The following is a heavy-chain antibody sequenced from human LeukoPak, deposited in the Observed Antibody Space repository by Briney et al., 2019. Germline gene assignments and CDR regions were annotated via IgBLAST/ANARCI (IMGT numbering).Heavy chain of an antibody. CDR1: GXTFSSYS. D-gene: IGHD3-16*01. CDR2: ISSSSAI. CDR3: AKIHGGRLDFDY. J-gene: IGHJ4*02. Sequence: PGGSLRLSCAASGXTFSSYSINWVRQAPGKGLECVSYISSSSAIYYADSVKGRFTISRDNSKNTLYLQMNSLRAEDTAVYYCAKIHGGRLDFDYWGQGTLVTVSS. V-gene: IGHV3-48*01.